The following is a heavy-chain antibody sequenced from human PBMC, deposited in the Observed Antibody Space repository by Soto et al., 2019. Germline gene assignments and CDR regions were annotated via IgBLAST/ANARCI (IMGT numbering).Heavy chain of an antibody. CDR1: GASISRYY. V-gene: IGHV4-59*12. D-gene: IGHD6-13*01. Sequence: SETLSLTCTVSGASISRYYWSWIRQSPGKGLEWIGYLYNTGSTIYNPSLKSRVTISVDTSKNHFSLKLSSVTAADTAVYYCARSPRSIAAGGIDFWGQGILVTVSS. J-gene: IGHJ4*01. CDR3: ARSPRSIAAGGIDF. CDR2: LYNTGST.